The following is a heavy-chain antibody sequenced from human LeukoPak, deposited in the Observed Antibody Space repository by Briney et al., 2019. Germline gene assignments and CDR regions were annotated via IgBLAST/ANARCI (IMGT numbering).Heavy chain of an antibody. Sequence: SETLSLTCTVSGGSINNDYWSWIRQPPGKGLEWIGYSSYSGSTSYNPSLKRRVTISAYTSKNQFSLKMNSVTAADTAVYYCVRGGGGSSRWFDPWGQGTLVAVSS. V-gene: IGHV4-59*01. CDR1: GGSINNDY. D-gene: IGHD6-6*01. CDR3: VRGGGGSSRWFDP. CDR2: SSYSGST. J-gene: IGHJ5*02.